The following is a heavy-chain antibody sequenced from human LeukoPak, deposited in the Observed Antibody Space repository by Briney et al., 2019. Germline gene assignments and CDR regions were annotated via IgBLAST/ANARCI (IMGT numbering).Heavy chain of an antibody. D-gene: IGHD6-19*01. CDR1: GFTFSTYA. CDR2: ISGSGDSA. V-gene: IGHV3-23*01. Sequence: GGSLRLSCAASGFTFSTYAMSWVRQAPGKGLEWVSVISGSGDSAYYADSVKGRFTISRDNPKNTLYLQMNSLRAEDTAVYYCAKDGTVTGTFRAFDYWGQGTLVTVSS. J-gene: IGHJ4*02. CDR3: AKDGTVTGTFRAFDY.